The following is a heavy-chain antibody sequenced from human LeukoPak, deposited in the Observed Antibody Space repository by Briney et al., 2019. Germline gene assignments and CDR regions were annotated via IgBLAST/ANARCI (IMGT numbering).Heavy chain of an antibody. V-gene: IGHV1-69*13. D-gene: IGHD3-9*01. CDR1: GGTFSSYA. CDR2: IIPIFGTA. J-gene: IGHJ4*02. Sequence: SVKVSCKASGGTFSSYAISWVRQAPGQGLEWMGGIIPIFGTANYAQKFQGRVTITADESTSTACTELSSLRSEDTAVYYCAREPYDISEYYFDYWGQGTLVTVSS. CDR3: AREPYDISEYYFDY.